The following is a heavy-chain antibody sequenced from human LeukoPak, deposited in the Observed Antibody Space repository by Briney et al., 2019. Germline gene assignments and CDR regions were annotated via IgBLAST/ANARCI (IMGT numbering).Heavy chain of an antibody. J-gene: IGHJ5*02. D-gene: IGHD1-26*01. V-gene: IGHV3-21*01. CDR2: ISSSSSYI. CDR1: GFTFSSYS. Sequence: PGGSLRLSCAASGFTFSSYSMNWVRQAPGKGLEWVSSISSSSSYIYYADSVKGRFTISRDNAKNSLYLQMNSLRAEDTAVYYCASRGSYGGGWFDPRGQGTLVTVSS. CDR3: ASRGSYGGGWFDP.